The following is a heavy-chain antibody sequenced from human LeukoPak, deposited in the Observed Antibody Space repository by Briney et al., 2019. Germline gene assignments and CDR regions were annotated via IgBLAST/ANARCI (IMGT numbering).Heavy chain of an antibody. CDR2: ISGSGGST. Sequence: GGSLRLSCAASGFTFSSYAMSWVRQAPGKGLEWVSAISGSGGSTYYADSVKGRFTISRDNSKNTLYLQMNGLGAEDTAVYYCARELNGYGYYFFDYWGPGTLVTVSS. V-gene: IGHV3-23*01. J-gene: IGHJ4*02. D-gene: IGHD3-16*01. CDR3: ARELNGYGYYFFDY. CDR1: GFTFSSYA.